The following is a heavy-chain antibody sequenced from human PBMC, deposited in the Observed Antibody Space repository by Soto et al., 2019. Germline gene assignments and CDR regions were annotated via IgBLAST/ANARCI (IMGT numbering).Heavy chain of an antibody. CDR2: IYYSGST. V-gene: IGHV4-59*01. J-gene: IGHJ3*02. CDR1: GGSISSYY. CDR3: ARGYSSEWHDAFDI. Sequence: QVQLQESGPGLVKPSETLSLTCAVSGGSISSYYWSWIRQPPGKGLEWIGYIYYSGSTNYNPSLKSRVTISVDTSKHQCSLKLSSVTAADTAVYYCARGYSSEWHDAFDIWVQGTMVTVSS. D-gene: IGHD6-19*01.